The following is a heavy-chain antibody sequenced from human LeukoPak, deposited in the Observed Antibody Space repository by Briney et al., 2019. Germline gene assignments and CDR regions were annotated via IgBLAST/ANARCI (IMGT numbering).Heavy chain of an antibody. Sequence: NPSETLSLTCTVSGGSISSSSYYWGWIRQPPGKGLEWIGYIYYSGSTNYNPSLKSRVTISVDTSKNQFSLKLSSVTAADTAVYYCARQISKLGMSWYFDLWGRGTLVTVSS. D-gene: IGHD7-27*01. CDR2: IYYSGST. CDR1: GGSISSSSYY. CDR3: ARQISKLGMSWYFDL. V-gene: IGHV4-61*05. J-gene: IGHJ2*01.